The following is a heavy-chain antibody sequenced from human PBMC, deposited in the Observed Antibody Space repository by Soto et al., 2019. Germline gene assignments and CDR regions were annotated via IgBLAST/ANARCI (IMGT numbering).Heavy chain of an antibody. CDR3: PKTPSLNRYHTCFDS. CDR2: VNGGGAST. Sequence: GGSLRLSCIVSGFSFAGYAMAWVRQAPGKGLEWVAAVNGGGASTYYADFVKGRFSISRDQSGNMLYLQLNSMTDGDTAVYYCPKTPSLNRYHTCFDSWGQGTRVTVSS. CDR1: GFSFAGYA. D-gene: IGHD3-3*01. J-gene: IGHJ4*02. V-gene: IGHV3-23*01.